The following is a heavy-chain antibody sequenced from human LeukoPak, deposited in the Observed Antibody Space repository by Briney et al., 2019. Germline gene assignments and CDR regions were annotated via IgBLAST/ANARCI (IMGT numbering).Heavy chain of an antibody. D-gene: IGHD6-13*01. V-gene: IGHV3-30*04. J-gene: IGHJ4*02. Sequence: GGSLRLSCAASGFTFSSYAMHWVRQAPGKGLEWVAVISYDGSNKYYADSVKGRFTISRDNSKNTLYLQMNSLRAEGTAVYYCARPKGSSWLLDYWGQGTLVTVSS. CDR3: ARPKGSSWLLDY. CDR2: ISYDGSNK. CDR1: GFTFSSYA.